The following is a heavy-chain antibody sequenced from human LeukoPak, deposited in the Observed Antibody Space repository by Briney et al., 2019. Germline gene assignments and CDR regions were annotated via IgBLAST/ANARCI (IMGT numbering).Heavy chain of an antibody. CDR1: GFTFGDYA. J-gene: IGHJ4*02. CDR3: ARESSSQYYFDY. V-gene: IGHV3-7*01. Sequence: PGGSLRLSCTASGFTFGDYAMTWVRQAPGKGLGWVANIKQDGSEKYYVDSVKGRFTISRDNAKNSLYLQMNSLRAEDTAVYYCARESSSQYYFDYWGQGTLVTVSS. D-gene: IGHD6-13*01. CDR2: IKQDGSEK.